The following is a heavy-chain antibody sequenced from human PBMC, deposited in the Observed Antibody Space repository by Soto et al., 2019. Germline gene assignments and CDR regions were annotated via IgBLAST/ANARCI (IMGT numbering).Heavy chain of an antibody. CDR2: INHSGST. Sequence: SETLSLTCAVYGGSFSGYYWSWIRQPPGKGLEWIGEINHSGSTNYNPSLKSRVTISVDTSKNQFSLKLSSVTAADTAVYYCARGAFTADPYYDFWSGYYTLGGNGMDVWGQGTTVTVSS. CDR1: GGSFSGYY. V-gene: IGHV4-34*01. D-gene: IGHD3-3*01. CDR3: ARGAFTADPYYDFWSGYYTLGGNGMDV. J-gene: IGHJ6*02.